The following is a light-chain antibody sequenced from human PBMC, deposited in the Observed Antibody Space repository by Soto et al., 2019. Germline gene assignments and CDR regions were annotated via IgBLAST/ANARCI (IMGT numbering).Light chain of an antibody. J-gene: IGKJ5*01. CDR3: QQRSNWPIT. V-gene: IGKV3-11*01. Sequence: EIVLTQSSATLSLSPGERAALSCRASKIVISYLAWYQQKPGQAPRLLIYDASNMATGTPARFSGRGSVTNFTLAISSLEPEDFAVYYCQQRSNWPITFGQGTRLEIK. CDR1: KIVISY. CDR2: DAS.